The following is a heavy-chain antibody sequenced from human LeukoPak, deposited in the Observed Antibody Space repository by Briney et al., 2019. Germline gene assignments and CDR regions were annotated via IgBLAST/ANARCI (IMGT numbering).Heavy chain of an antibody. CDR3: AKESKWLPSS. J-gene: IGHJ5*02. CDR1: GFTFSSFA. V-gene: IGHV3-23*01. CDR2: ISGVGDAT. Sequence: GGSLRLSCAASGFTFSSFAMTWVRQAPGKGLEWVALISGVGDATHYADSVKGRFIISRDNSKSTLFLQMTGLRADDSAIYYCAKESKWLPSSWGQGPRVTDSS. D-gene: IGHD6-19*01.